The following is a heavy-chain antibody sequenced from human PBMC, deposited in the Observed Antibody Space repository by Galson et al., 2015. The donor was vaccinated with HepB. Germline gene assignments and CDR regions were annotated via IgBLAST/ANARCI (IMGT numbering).Heavy chain of an antibody. CDR1: GFTFSAYA. Sequence: SLRLSCAASGFTFSAYAMHWVRQAPGKGLEWVALVSSDESNKYYADSVRGRFTISRDYSRNTVYLQMNSLRAEDTAVYYCARTFYFDYWGQGTLVTVSS. V-gene: IGHV3-30*04. CDR3: ARTFYFDY. CDR2: VSSDESNK. J-gene: IGHJ4*02.